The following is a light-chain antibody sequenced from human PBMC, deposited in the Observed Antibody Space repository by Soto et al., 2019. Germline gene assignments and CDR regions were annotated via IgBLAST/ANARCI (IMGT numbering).Light chain of an antibody. CDR1: QSVSSN. CDR2: GAS. CDR3: QQYNNWPPLT. Sequence: EIVMTQSPATLSVSPGERATLSCRASQSVSSNLAWYQPKPGQAPRLLIYGASTRTTGIAARFSGSGSGTEVTLTISSLQSADFAVYYCQQYNNWPPLTFGEGTKVEIK. V-gene: IGKV3-15*01. J-gene: IGKJ4*01.